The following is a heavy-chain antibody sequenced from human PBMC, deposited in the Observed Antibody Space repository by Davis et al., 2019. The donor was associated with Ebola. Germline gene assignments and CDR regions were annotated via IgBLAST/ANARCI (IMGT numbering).Heavy chain of an antibody. D-gene: IGHD6-19*01. CDR2: IRYDGSNK. CDR1: GFTFSSYG. J-gene: IGHJ4*02. Sequence: PGGSLRLSCAASGFTFSSYGMHWVRQAPGKGLEWVAFIRYDGSNKYYADSVKGRFTISRDNSKNTLYLQMNSLRAEDTAVYYCAKEPLGGSGWYYASWYFDYWGQGTLVTVSS. CDR3: AKEPLGGSGWYYASWYFDY. V-gene: IGHV3-30*02.